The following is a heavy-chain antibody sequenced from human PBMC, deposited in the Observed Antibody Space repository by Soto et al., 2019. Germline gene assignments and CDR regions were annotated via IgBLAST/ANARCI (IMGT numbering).Heavy chain of an antibody. Sequence: QVQLVQSGAEVKKPGASVKVSCKASGYTFTSYYMHWVRQAPGQGLEWMGIINPSGGSTSYAQKFQGRVTMTRATSTSTVYMELSSLRSEDTAVYYCARDRSGSSLWEGYFDYWGQGTLVTVSS. J-gene: IGHJ4*02. CDR3: ARDRSGSSLWEGYFDY. V-gene: IGHV1-46*01. D-gene: IGHD1-26*01. CDR2: INPSGGST. CDR1: GYTFTSYY.